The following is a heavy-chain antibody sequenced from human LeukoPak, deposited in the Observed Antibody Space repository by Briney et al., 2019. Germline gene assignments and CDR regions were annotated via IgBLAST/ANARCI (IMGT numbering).Heavy chain of an antibody. CDR1: GFTFSSYW. J-gene: IGHJ5*02. CDR3: ARSGKGWNDPLDP. D-gene: IGHD1-1*01. CDR2: IKQDGSEA. Sequence: GGSLRLSCAASGFTFSSYWMTWVRQAPGKGLEWVANIKQDGSEAYYVDSVKGRFTVSRDNAKNSLYLQLNSLGAEDTAVYYCARSGKGWNDPLDPWGQGTLVTVSS. V-gene: IGHV3-7*01.